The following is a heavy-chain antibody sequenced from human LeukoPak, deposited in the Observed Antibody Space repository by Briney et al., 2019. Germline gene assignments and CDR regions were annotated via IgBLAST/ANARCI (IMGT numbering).Heavy chain of an antibody. V-gene: IGHV1-2*02. Sequence: GASVKVSCKASGYTFTGYYMHWVRQAPGQGLEWMGWINPNSGGTNYAQKFQGRVTMTRDTSISTAYMELSRLRSDDTAVYYCAREKQLYYYGSGKNAFDIWGQGTTVTVSS. CDR1: GYTFTGYY. J-gene: IGHJ3*02. CDR3: AREKQLYYYGSGKNAFDI. D-gene: IGHD3-10*01. CDR2: INPNSGGT.